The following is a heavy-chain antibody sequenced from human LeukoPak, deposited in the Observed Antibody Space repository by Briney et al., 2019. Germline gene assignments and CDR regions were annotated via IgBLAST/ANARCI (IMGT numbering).Heavy chain of an antibody. J-gene: IGHJ4*02. CDR1: GFTFSSYA. Sequence: GGSLRLPCAASGFTFSSYAMSWVRQAPGKGLEWVSAIRDSGSSTHYADSVKGRFTTSRDNSKNTLFLQMNSLRAEDTAIYYCAKYGPQDSGSSHFDYWGQGALVTVSS. V-gene: IGHV3-23*01. D-gene: IGHD1-26*01. CDR2: IRDSGSST. CDR3: AKYGPQDSGSSHFDY.